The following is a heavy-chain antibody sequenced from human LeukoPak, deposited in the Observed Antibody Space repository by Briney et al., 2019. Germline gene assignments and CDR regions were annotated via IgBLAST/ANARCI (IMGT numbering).Heavy chain of an antibody. Sequence: PGGSLRLSCAASGFTFSRYGMHWVRQAPGKGLEWVAVIWYDGSNKYYADSVKGRFTISRDNSKNTLYLQMNSLRAEDTAVYYCARPARIAVAGTLDYWGQGTLVTVSS. CDR1: GFTFSRYG. CDR3: ARPARIAVAGTLDY. CDR2: IWYDGSNK. J-gene: IGHJ4*02. V-gene: IGHV3-33*01. D-gene: IGHD6-19*01.